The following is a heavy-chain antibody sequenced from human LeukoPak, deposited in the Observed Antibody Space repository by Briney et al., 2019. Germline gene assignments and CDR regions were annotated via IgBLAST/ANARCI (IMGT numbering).Heavy chain of an antibody. Sequence: PGGSLRLSCAASGFTLTDNYMSWIRQAPGKGLEWVAYINNVGNIIYYADSVKGRFTISRDNAKDTLYLQMNSLRAEDTAMYYCARDGADCISASCYTIGDAFDVWGQGTMVTVSS. CDR2: INNVGNII. D-gene: IGHD2-2*02. J-gene: IGHJ3*01. CDR3: ARDGADCISASCYTIGDAFDV. V-gene: IGHV3-11*04. CDR1: GFTLTDNY.